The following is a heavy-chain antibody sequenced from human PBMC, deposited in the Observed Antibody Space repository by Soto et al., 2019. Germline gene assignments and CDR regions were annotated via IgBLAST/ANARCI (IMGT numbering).Heavy chain of an antibody. Sequence: PGESLKISCKGSGYSFTSYWIGWVRQMPGKGLEWMGIFYPGDSDTRYSPSFQGQVTISADKSISTAYLQWSSLKASDTALFYCAKTGYSGYDYHDAFDIWGQGTMVTVSS. V-gene: IGHV5-51*01. D-gene: IGHD5-12*01. CDR1: GYSFTSYW. J-gene: IGHJ3*02. CDR2: FYPGDSDT. CDR3: AKTGYSGYDYHDAFDI.